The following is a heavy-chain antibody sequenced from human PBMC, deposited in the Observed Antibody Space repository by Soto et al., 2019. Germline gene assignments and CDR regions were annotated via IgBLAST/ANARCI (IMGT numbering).Heavy chain of an antibody. V-gene: IGHV4-30-4*02. D-gene: IGHD2-15*01. CDR1: GGSISSGNYY. CDR3: ARGHCSGGSCYAYYYYYGMDV. J-gene: IGHJ6*02. CDR2: ISYSGST. Sequence: SETLSLTCTVSGGSISSGNYYWSWIRQPPGKGLEWIGFISYSGSTYYSLSLKSRVTISVDTSKNQFSLKLSSVTAADTAVYYCARGHCSGGSCYAYYYYYGMDVWGQGTTVTVSS.